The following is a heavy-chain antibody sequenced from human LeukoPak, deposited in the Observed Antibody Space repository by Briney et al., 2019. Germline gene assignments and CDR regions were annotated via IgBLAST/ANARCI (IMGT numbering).Heavy chain of an antibody. D-gene: IGHD3-10*01. CDR1: GFTFSSYA. Sequence: GSLRLSCAASGFTFSSYAMSWVRQAPGKGLEWVSAISGSGGSTYYADSVKGRFTISRDNSKNTLYLQMNSLRAEDTAVYYCARDLSLWFGTLGNWFDPWGQGTLVTVSS. CDR3: ARDLSLWFGTLGNWFDP. CDR2: ISGSGGST. J-gene: IGHJ5*02. V-gene: IGHV3-23*01.